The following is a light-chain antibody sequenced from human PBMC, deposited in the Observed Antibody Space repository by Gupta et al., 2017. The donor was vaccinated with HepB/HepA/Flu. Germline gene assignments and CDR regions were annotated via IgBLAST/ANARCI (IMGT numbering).Light chain of an antibody. Sequence: EIVLPQSLGTLSLSTGERATLSCRASQSVDNNYLAWYQQKPGQVPRLLIYGVFNRATGIPDRFSGSGSVTDFTLSISRLEPEDFGVFYCQQYDGSRLTFGGGTKVEIK. CDR2: GVF. J-gene: IGKJ4*01. CDR1: QSVDNNY. CDR3: QQYDGSRLT. V-gene: IGKV3-20*01.